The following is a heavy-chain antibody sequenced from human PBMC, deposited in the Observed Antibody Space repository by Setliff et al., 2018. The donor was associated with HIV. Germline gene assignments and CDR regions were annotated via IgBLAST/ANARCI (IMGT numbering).Heavy chain of an antibody. Sequence: GGSLRLSCEASGFTFSTYSMNWVRQAPGKGLEWVSSISSSSRSKYYADSVKGRFTISRDNSKNTLYLQMNSLRVEDTAIYYCAKMHTAMDPDTFDVWGQGTMVTVSS. D-gene: IGHD5-18*01. CDR3: AKMHTAMDPDTFDV. CDR1: GFTFSTYS. J-gene: IGHJ3*01. CDR2: ISSSSRSK. V-gene: IGHV3-21*01.